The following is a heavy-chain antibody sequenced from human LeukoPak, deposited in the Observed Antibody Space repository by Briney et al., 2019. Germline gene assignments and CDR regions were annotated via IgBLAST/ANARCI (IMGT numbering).Heavy chain of an antibody. Sequence: GGSLRLPCAASGFTFSSYAMSWVRQAPGKGLEWVSAISGSGGSTYYADSVKGRFTISRDNSKNTLYLQMNSLRAEDTAVYYCAKSGSPGYYYYYYMDVWGKGTTVTVSS. V-gene: IGHV3-23*01. CDR2: ISGSGGST. CDR1: GFTFSSYA. D-gene: IGHD3-10*01. CDR3: AKSGSPGYYYYYYMDV. J-gene: IGHJ6*03.